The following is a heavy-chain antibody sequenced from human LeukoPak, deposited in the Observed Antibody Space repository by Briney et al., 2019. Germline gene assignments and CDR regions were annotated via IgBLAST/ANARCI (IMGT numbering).Heavy chain of an antibody. CDR1: VFTFSIYG. J-gene: IGHJ4*02. CDR3: ARSRAFDY. CDR2: IKPDGSNK. D-gene: IGHD2/OR15-2a*01. Sequence: GGSLRLSCAASVFTFSIYGMHWVRQAPGKGLQGVALIKPDGSNKYYADSVKGRFTISRDNSKNTLHLQMNSLRAEDTAVYYCARSRAFDYWGQGTLVTVSS. V-gene: IGHV3-30*02.